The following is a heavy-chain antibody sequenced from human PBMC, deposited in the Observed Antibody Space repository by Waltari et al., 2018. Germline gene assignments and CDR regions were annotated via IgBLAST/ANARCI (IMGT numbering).Heavy chain of an antibody. D-gene: IGHD2-15*01. Sequence: EVQLVESGGGLIQPGGSLRLSCAASGFTVSSNYMSWVRQAPGKGLEWVSVIYSGGSTYYADSVKGRFTISRDNSKNPLYLQMNSLRAEDTAVYYCARVVVVAATQGQYFQHWGQGTLVTVSS. CDR2: IYSGGST. J-gene: IGHJ1*01. V-gene: IGHV3-53*01. CDR1: GFTVSSNY. CDR3: ARVVVVAATQGQYFQH.